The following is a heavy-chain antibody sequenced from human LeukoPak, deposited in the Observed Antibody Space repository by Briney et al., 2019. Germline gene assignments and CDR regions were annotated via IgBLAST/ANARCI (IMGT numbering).Heavy chain of an antibody. CDR3: ARELGSSNWFDP. CDR1: GGSISSYY. CDR2: IYYSGST. Sequence: SETLSLTCTVSGGSISSYYWSWIRQPPGKGLEWIGYIYYSGSTYYNPSLKSRVTISVDTSKNQFSLKLSSVTAADTAVYYCARELGSSNWFDPWGQGTLVTVSS. J-gene: IGHJ5*02. V-gene: IGHV4-30-4*08. D-gene: IGHD1-26*01.